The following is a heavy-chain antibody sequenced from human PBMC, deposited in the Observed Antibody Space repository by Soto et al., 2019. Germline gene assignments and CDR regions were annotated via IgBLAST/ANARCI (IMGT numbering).Heavy chain of an antibody. Sequence: QVQLVQSGAEVKKPGASMKVSCKVYGYTFTSYDMNWVRQATGQGLGWMGWMNPNSGNTGYAQKFQGRVTMTRNTSISTAYMELSSLRSEDTAVYYCAREATIRGDDYWGQGTLVTVSS. V-gene: IGHV1-8*01. J-gene: IGHJ4*02. CDR1: GYTFTSYD. CDR3: AREATIRGDDY. CDR2: MNPNSGNT. D-gene: IGHD2-2*02.